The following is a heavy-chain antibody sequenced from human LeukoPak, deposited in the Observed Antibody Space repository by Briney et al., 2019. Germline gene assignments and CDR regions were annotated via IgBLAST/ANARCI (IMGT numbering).Heavy chain of an antibody. V-gene: IGHV4-31*03. D-gene: IGHD3-16*01. CDR3: ARDVLGEDGMDV. Sequence: SETLSLTCTVSGGSISSGGYYWSWIRQHPGKGLEWIGYIYYSGSTYHNPSLKSRVTISVDTSKNQFSLKLSSVTAADTAVYYCARDVLGEDGMDVWGQGTTVTVSS. J-gene: IGHJ6*02. CDR2: IYYSGST. CDR1: GGSISSGGYY.